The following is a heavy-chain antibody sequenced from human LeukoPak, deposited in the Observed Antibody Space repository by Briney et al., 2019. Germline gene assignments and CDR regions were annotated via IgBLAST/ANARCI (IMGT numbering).Heavy chain of an antibody. J-gene: IGHJ3*02. CDR3: ARLNIVATTRAFDI. Sequence: GGSLRLSCAASGFTFSSYSMNWVRQAPGKGLEWVSSISSSSSYIYYADSVKGRFTISRDNAKNSLYLQMNSLRAEDTAVYYCARLNIVATTRAFDIWGQGTMVTVSS. D-gene: IGHD5-12*01. CDR1: GFTFSSYS. V-gene: IGHV3-21*01. CDR2: ISSSSSYI.